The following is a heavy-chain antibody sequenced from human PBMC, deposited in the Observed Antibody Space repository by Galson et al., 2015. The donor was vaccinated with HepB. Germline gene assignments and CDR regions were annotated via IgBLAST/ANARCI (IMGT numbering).Heavy chain of an antibody. CDR1: GFTFSSYA. Sequence: SLRLSCAAPGFTFSSYAMHWVRQAPGKGLEWVAVISYDGSNKYYADSVKGRFTISRDNSKNTLYRQMNSLRAEDTAVYYCARDYASSWYFNHYYGMDSWGQGTLVTVSS. V-gene: IGHV3-30*04. J-gene: IGHJ4*02. D-gene: IGHD6-13*01. CDR3: ARDYASSWYFNHYYGMDS. CDR2: ISYDGSNK.